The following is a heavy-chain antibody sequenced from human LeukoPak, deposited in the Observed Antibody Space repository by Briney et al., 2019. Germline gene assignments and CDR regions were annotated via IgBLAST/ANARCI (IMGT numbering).Heavy chain of an antibody. CDR3: AKEGTVDTAMVLYYYYYMDV. D-gene: IGHD5-18*01. CDR1: GFTFSSYA. J-gene: IGHJ6*03. V-gene: IGHV3-23*01. Sequence: GGSLRLSCAASGFTFSSYAMSWVRQAPGKGLEWVSAISGSGGSTYYADSVKGRFTISRDNSKNTLYLQMNSLRAEDTAVYYCAKEGTVDTAMVLYYYYYMDVWGKGTTVTVSS. CDR2: ISGSGGST.